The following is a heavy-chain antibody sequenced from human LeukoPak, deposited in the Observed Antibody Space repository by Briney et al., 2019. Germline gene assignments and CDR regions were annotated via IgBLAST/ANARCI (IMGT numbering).Heavy chain of an antibody. CDR2: IYYSGST. CDR1: GGSISSYY. Sequence: SETLSLTCTVAGGSISSYYWSCIRQPPGKGLEWIGYIYYSGSTNYNPSLKSRVTISVDTSKNQFSLKLSSVTAADTAVYYCARARVPLNYYYYMDVWGKGTTVTVSS. D-gene: IGHD1-1*01. CDR3: ARARVPLNYYYYMDV. J-gene: IGHJ6*03. V-gene: IGHV4-59*01.